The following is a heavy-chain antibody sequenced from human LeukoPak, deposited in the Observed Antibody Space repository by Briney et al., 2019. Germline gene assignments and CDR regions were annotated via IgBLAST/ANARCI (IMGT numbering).Heavy chain of an antibody. Sequence: GGSLRLSCAASGFIFSSYWMSWVRQAPGKGLEWVAHIKQDGSEKYYVDSVKGRFTISRDNAKNSLSLQMNSLRAEDTAVYYCARGSGRITIFGVPYWGQGTLVTVSS. J-gene: IGHJ4*02. CDR3: ARGSGRITIFGVPY. CDR1: GFIFSSYW. CDR2: IKQDGSEK. D-gene: IGHD3-3*01. V-gene: IGHV3-7*01.